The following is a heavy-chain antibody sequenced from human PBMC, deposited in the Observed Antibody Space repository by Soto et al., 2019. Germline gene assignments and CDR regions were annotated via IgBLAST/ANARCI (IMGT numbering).Heavy chain of an antibody. J-gene: IGHJ5*02. V-gene: IGHV4-34*01. CDR2: INHSGST. CDR1: GGSFSGYY. D-gene: IGHD2-15*01. Sequence: QVQLQQWGAGLLKPSETLSLTCAVYGGSFSGYYWSWIRQPPGKGLEWIGEINHSGSTNYNPSLKSRVTISVDTSKNQFSLKLSSVTDADTAVYYCAREERCSGGSCYSLSWFDPWGQGTLVTVSS. CDR3: AREERCSGGSCYSLSWFDP.